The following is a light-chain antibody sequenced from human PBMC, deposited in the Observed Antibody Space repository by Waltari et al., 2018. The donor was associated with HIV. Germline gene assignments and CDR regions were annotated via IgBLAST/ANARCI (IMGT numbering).Light chain of an antibody. CDR1: NSNIANNT. CDR3: AAWDDSLNAV. J-gene: IGLJ2*01. Sequence: QSVLTQPPSASGTPGQRVSISCSGSNSNIANNTGNWYQQLPGTAPKPRIYSNSRRPSGVPDRFSGSKSGTSASLAISGLQSEDEADYYCAAWDDSLNAVFGGGTKLTVL. CDR2: SNS. V-gene: IGLV1-44*01.